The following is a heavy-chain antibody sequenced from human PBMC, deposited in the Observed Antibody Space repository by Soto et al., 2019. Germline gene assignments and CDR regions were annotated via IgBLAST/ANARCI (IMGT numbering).Heavy chain of an antibody. CDR1: GGTFSSYA. J-gene: IGHJ4*01. V-gene: IGHV1-69*12. CDR2: IIPIFGTA. CDR3: ARGVDIVATNFDY. D-gene: IGHD5-12*01. Sequence: QVQLVQSGAEVKKPGSSVKVSCKASGGTFSSYAISWVRQAPGQGLEWMGGIIPIFGTANYAQKFQGRVTIAADESTSTAYLELRSLRSEDTAVYYCARGVDIVATNFDYCGHVTLVTFSS.